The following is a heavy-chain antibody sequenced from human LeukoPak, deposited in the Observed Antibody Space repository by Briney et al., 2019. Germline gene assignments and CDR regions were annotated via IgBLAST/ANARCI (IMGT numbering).Heavy chain of an antibody. CDR3: ATGRLYYDRRGYYENDAFDT. D-gene: IGHD3-22*01. Sequence: ASVKVSCKVSRYTPTELSMHWVRQAPGKGLVWMGGFDPEQGETIYAQKFQGRVTMTEGTSTDTAYMELSSLRSEDTAVYYCATGRLYYDRRGYYENDAFDTWGQGTMVTVSS. CDR1: RYTPTELS. J-gene: IGHJ3*02. CDR2: FDPEQGET. V-gene: IGHV1-24*01.